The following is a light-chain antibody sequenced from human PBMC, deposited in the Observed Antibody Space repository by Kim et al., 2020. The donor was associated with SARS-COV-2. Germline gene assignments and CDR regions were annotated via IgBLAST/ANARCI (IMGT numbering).Light chain of an antibody. J-gene: IGKJ2*01. CDR2: GAS. V-gene: IGKV3-20*01. Sequence: LSLCPGERATLSCRASQSVSSRYLVWYQQKPSQAPRLLIYGASSRATGIPDRFSGSGSGTDFTLTISSLEPEDFAVYYCQQYAYTFGQGTKLEI. CDR1: QSVSSRY. CDR3: QQYAYT.